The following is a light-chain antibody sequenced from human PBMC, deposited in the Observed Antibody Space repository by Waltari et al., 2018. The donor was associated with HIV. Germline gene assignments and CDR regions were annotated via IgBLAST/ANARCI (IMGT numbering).Light chain of an antibody. J-gene: IGLJ2*01. CDR1: SRDVRGYKH. V-gene: IGLV2-11*01. CDR3: CSYAGTYTSVV. CDR2: DVT. Sequence: QSALTQPRPVSGSPGHSVTISCTVTSRDVRGYKHDSWYQQPPGKAPKVMIYDVTKRPSGVLDRFSGSKSGNTASLTIFGLQAEDEADYYCCSYAGTYTSVVFGGGTKLTVL.